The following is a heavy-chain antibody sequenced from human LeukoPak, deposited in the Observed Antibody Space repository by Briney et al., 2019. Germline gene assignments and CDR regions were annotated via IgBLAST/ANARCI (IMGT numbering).Heavy chain of an antibody. CDR3: ARDGYTAIYYYGMDV. V-gene: IGHV1-2*02. CDR1: GYTFTGYY. CDR2: INPNSGGT. Sequence: ASVKVSCKASGYTFTGYYMHWARQAPGQGLEWMGWINPNSGGTNYAQKFQGRVTMTRDTSISTAYMELSRLRSDDTAVYYCARDGYTAIYYYGMDVWGQGTTVTVSS. J-gene: IGHJ6*02. D-gene: IGHD5-18*01.